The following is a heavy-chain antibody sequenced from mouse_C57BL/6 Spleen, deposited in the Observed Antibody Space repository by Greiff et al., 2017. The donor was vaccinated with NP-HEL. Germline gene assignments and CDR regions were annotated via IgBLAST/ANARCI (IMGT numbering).Heavy chain of an antibody. Sequence: QVHVKQPGAELVKPGASVKLSCKASGYTFTSYWMHWVKQRPGRGLEWIGRIDPNSGGTKYNEKFKSKATLTVDKPSSTAYMQLSSLTSEDSAVYYCARGDSSGYSPFDYWGQGTTLTVSS. V-gene: IGHV1-72*01. CDR1: GYTFTSYW. CDR3: ARGDSSGYSPFDY. D-gene: IGHD3-2*02. CDR2: IDPNSGGT. J-gene: IGHJ2*01.